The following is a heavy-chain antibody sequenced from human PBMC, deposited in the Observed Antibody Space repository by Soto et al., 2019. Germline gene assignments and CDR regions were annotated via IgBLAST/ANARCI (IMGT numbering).Heavy chain of an antibody. CDR3: ARYKGDLDY. J-gene: IGHJ4*02. V-gene: IGHV6-1*01. Sequence: SQTLSLTCAISWDTFSSNSAALNWVRQSPSRGLEWLGRTYYRSKLCNDYAFSVRSRITINPDAYRNQFSLQPNSVTPEETAVHYCARYKGDLDYRGQGTLDTVSS. D-gene: IGHD1-1*01. CDR2: TYYRSKLCN. CDR1: WDTFSSNSAA.